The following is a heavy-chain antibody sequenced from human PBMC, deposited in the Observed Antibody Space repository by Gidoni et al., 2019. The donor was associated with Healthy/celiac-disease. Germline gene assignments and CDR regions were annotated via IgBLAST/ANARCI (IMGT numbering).Heavy chain of an antibody. J-gene: IGHJ4*02. Sequence: QVQLVESGGGVVQPWRSLRLSFSASVFTFSSYAMHWVRQAPGKGLEWVAVISYDGSNKYYADSVKGRFTISRDNSKNTLYLQMNSMRAEDTAVYYCARDARAADHIDYWGQGTLVTVSS. CDR1: VFTFSSYA. CDR2: ISYDGSNK. CDR3: ARDARAADHIDY. V-gene: IGHV3-30-3*01. D-gene: IGHD6-13*01.